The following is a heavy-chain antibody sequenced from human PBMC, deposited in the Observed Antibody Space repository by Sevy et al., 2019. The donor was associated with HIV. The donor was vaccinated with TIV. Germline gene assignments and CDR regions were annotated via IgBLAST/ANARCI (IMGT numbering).Heavy chain of an antibody. CDR3: ARDLFSGGNAVYGY. J-gene: IGHJ4*02. CDR1: GFTFSSYD. CDR2: INPISSNI. V-gene: IGHV3-21*01. Sequence: GGSLRLSCAASGFTFSSYDMNWVRQAPGKGLEWVSSINPISSNIYYADSVKGRFTISRDNAENSLYLQMNSVRAEDTAVYYCARDLFSGGNAVYGYWGQGTLVTVSS. D-gene: IGHD2-15*01.